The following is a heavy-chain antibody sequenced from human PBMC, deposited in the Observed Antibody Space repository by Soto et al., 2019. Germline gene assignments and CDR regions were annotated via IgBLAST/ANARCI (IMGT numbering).Heavy chain of an antibody. J-gene: IGHJ5*02. V-gene: IGHV1-8*01. CDR2: MNQNNGKS. D-gene: IGHD3-16*01. Sequence: WASVKVSCKASGYMFTSYDINWVRQAAGQGREWLGRMNQNNGKSDYAQKFQSRLTMTRDTSISTVYMELSSLTSEDTAVYYCAKDFGGLYNWFDPWGQGTLVTVS. CDR3: AKDFGGLYNWFDP. CDR1: GYMFTSYD.